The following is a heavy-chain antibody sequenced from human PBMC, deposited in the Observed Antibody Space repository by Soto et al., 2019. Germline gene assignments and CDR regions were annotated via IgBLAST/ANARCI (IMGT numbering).Heavy chain of an antibody. CDR3: ARAGYGSGSSIYYYGMDV. Sequence: ASVKVSCKASGYTFTSYAMHWVRQAPGQRLEWMGWINAGNGNTKYSQKFQGRVTITRDTSASTAYMELSSLRSEDTAVYYCARAGYGSGSSIYYYGMDVWGQGTTVTVSS. CDR2: INAGNGNT. CDR1: GYTFTSYA. D-gene: IGHD3-10*01. J-gene: IGHJ6*02. V-gene: IGHV1-3*01.